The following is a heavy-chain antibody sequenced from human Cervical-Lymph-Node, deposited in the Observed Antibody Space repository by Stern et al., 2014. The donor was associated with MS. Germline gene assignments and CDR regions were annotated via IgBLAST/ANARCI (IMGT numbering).Heavy chain of an antibody. Sequence: QVQLMQSGAELKKPGSSVKVSCKASGGSLSTYTITWVRQAPGQGLEWMGRIIPALNVANYAQKFQGRLTITADKSTSTAYMEMSSLRSDDTAVYYCAGPAPLDLGQGTLVTVSS. D-gene: IGHD2-2*01. CDR1: GGSLSTYT. CDR2: IIPALNVA. CDR3: AGPAPLD. V-gene: IGHV1-69*02. J-gene: IGHJ4*02.